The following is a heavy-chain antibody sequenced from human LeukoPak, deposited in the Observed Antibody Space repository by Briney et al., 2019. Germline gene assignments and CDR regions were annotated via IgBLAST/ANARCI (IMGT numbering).Heavy chain of an antibody. V-gene: IGHV3-48*01. CDR2: ISGSSSTI. CDR3: ARDQGGGAFDI. CDR1: GFTFSNYY. J-gene: IGHJ3*02. D-gene: IGHD3-16*01. Sequence: PGGSLRLSCAASGFTFSNYYMNWVRQAPGKGLEWVSYISGSSSTIYYADSVKGRFIISRDNAKKSLYLQMHSLRAEDTAVYYCARDQGGGAFDIWGQGTMVTVSS.